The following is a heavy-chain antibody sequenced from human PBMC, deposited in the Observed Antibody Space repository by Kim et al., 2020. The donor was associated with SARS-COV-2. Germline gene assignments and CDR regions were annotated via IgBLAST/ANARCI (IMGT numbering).Heavy chain of an antibody. CDR1: GFTFNGYW. V-gene: IGHV3-74*01. D-gene: IGHD3-22*01. J-gene: IGHJ4*02. Sequence: GGSLRHSCEASGFTFNGYWMHWVRQVPGKWLEWLSRISGDGSDTSYADSVKGRFTISRDNGKKTLYLEMNSLRAEDTAVYYCARGGSGFGDFWGQGTQVT. CDR2: ISGDGSDT. CDR3: ARGGSGFGDF.